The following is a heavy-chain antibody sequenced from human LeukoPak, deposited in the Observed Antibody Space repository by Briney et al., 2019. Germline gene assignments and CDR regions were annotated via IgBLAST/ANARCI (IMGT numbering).Heavy chain of an antibody. CDR3: ARDPGYSFYRYYYYGMDV. CDR1: GFTFSSYA. D-gene: IGHD5-18*01. Sequence: GGSLRLSCAASGFTFSSYAMHWVRQAPGKGLEWVAVISYDGSNKYYADSVKGRFTISRDNSKNTRYLQMNSLRAEDTAVYYCARDPGYSFYRYYYYGMDVWGQGTTVTVSS. J-gene: IGHJ6*02. CDR2: ISYDGSNK. V-gene: IGHV3-30-3*01.